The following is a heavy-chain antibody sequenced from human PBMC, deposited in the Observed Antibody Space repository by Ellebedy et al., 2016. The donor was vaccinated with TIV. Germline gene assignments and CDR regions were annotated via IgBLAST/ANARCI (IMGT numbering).Heavy chain of an antibody. CDR2: ISGSGGST. Sequence: GGSLRLSCAASGFTFSTYAMSWVRQAPGKGLEWVSYISGSGGSTYYGDSVKGRFTITRDISKNTLYLQMNSLRAEDAAVYYCAKDRGSGSYRAGSFDVWGQGTMVTVSS. J-gene: IGHJ3*01. CDR3: AKDRGSGSYRAGSFDV. V-gene: IGHV3-23*01. CDR1: GFTFSTYA. D-gene: IGHD1-26*01.